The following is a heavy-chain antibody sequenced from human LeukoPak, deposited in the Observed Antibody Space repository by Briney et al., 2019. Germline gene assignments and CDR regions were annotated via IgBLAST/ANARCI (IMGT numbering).Heavy chain of an antibody. CDR3: ARGPPLGYYYYYMDV. D-gene: IGHD7-27*01. J-gene: IGHJ6*03. V-gene: IGHV1-69*05. CDR1: GGTFSGYA. Sequence: SVKVSCKASGGTFSGYAISWVRQAPRQGLEWMGGIIPIFGTANYAQKFQGRVTITTDESTSTAYMELSSLRSEDTAVYYCARGPPLGYYYYYMDVWGKGTTVTVSS. CDR2: IIPIFGTA.